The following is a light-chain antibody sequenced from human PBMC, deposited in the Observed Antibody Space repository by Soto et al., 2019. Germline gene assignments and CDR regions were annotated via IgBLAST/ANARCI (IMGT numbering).Light chain of an antibody. V-gene: IGLV2-14*01. CDR1: SSDVGGYNY. Sequence: QSALTQPASVSGSPGQSITISCTGTSSDVGGYNYVSWYQQHPGKAPKLMIYDVSNRPSGVSNRFSGSKSGNTASLTISGLQAEYEGDYYCSSYTSSSTLVFGGGTKVTVL. CDR3: SSYTSSSTLV. J-gene: IGLJ2*01. CDR2: DVS.